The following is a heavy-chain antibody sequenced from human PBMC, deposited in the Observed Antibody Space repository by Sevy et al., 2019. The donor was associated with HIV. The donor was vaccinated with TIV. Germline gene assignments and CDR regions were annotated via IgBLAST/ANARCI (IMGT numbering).Heavy chain of an antibody. CDR1: GGSLNTYG. J-gene: IGHJ4*02. D-gene: IGHD7-27*01. Sequence: SETLSLTCTVSGGSLNTYGWSWIRQPPGKGLEWIGYAYYNGGTNYNPSPKSRLTILVGTSERQFSLQLSAVTPADTAVYYCGRDNWGSIDYWGQGVLVTVSS. CDR3: GRDNWGSIDY. CDR2: AYYNGGT. V-gene: IGHV4-59*01.